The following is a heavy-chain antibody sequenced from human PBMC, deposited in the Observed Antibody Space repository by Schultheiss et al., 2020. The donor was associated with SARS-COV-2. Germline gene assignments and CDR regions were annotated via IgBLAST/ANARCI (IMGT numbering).Heavy chain of an antibody. CDR1: GYTFTSYA. CDR3: ARSTAWSDNWFDP. CDR2: INPNSGGT. J-gene: IGHJ5*02. V-gene: IGHV1-2*02. D-gene: IGHD2-8*02. Sequence: ASVKVSCKASGYTFTSYAMNWVRQAPGQGLEWMGWINPNSGGTNYAQKLQGRVTMTRDTSISTAYMELSSLTSDDTAIYFCARSTAWSDNWFDPWGQGTLVTVSS.